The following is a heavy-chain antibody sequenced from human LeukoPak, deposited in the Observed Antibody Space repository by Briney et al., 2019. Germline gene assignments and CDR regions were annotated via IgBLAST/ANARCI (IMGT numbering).Heavy chain of an antibody. CDR2: IPDDGSET. J-gene: IGHJ1*01. V-gene: IGHV3-7*01. Sequence: GGSLRLSCSASGFNFSINWMTWVRQAPGKGLEWVANIPDDGSETNYVDSVKGRFIIPRDNAKNSLSLQMNSLREEDTALYYCARGWATIPDWGQGTLVTVSS. CDR1: GFNFSINW. CDR3: ARGWATIPD. D-gene: IGHD5-24*01.